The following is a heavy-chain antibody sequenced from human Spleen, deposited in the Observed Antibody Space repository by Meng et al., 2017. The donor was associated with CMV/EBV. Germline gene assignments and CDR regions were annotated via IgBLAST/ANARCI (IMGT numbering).Heavy chain of an antibody. Sequence: GGSLRLSCAASGFTFSSYSMNWVRQAPGKGLEWVSSISSSSSYIYYADSVKGRFTISRDNAKNSLYLQMNSLRPEDTALYYCAKHIAIMSSIPAFDIWGQGTMVTVSS. CDR3: AKHIAIMSSIPAFDI. D-gene: IGHD5/OR15-5a*01. CDR1: GFTFSSYS. J-gene: IGHJ3*02. V-gene: IGHV3-21*04. CDR2: ISSSSSYI.